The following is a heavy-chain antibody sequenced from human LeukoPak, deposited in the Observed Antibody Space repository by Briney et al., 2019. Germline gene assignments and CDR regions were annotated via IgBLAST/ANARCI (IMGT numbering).Heavy chain of an antibody. J-gene: IGHJ4*02. CDR2: INKDGSEK. CDR1: GFIHSSYW. CDR3: ARPSYASGSFFDY. V-gene: IGHV3-7*03. Sequence: PGGSVRLSRAACGFIHSSYWMGWVRQAPAKGLEWVANINKDGSEKYYVDSVKGRFTISRDNSKNSLYLEMNSLRAEDTAVYYCARPSYASGSFFDYWGQGTLVTVSS. D-gene: IGHD3-10*01.